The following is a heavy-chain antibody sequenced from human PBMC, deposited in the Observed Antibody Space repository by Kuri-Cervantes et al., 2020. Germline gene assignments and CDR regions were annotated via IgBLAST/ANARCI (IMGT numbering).Heavy chain of an antibody. J-gene: IGHJ6*03. CDR3: AKEESNWNSPYYYYYDMDV. D-gene: IGHD1-1*01. V-gene: IGHV3-21*03. Sequence: GESLKISCATSGFNFSSYSMNWVRQAPGKGLEWVSSISSSSSYIYYADSVKGRFTISRDNAKNSLYLQMNSLRAEDTAVYYCAKEESNWNSPYYYYYDMDVWGKGTTVTVSS. CDR1: GFNFSSYS. CDR2: ISSSSSYI.